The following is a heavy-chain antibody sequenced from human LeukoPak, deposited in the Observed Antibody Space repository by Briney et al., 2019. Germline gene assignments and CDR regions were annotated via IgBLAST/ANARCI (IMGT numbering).Heavy chain of an antibody. J-gene: IGHJ5*02. Sequence: PSETLSLTCTVSGGSISSGSYYWSWIRQPAGKGLEWIGSIYYSGSTYYNPSLKSRVTISVDTSKNQFSLKLSSVTAADTAVYYCARERDDCSGGSCYSDWFDPWGQGTLVTVSS. D-gene: IGHD2-15*01. CDR1: GGSISSGSYY. CDR2: IYYSGST. V-gene: IGHV4-39*07. CDR3: ARERDDCSGGSCYSDWFDP.